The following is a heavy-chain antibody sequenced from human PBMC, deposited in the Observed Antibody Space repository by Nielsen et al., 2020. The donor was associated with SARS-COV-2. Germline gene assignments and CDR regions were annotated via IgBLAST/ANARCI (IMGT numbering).Heavy chain of an antibody. V-gene: IGHV3-48*01. J-gene: IGHJ3*02. D-gene: IGHD7-27*01. CDR3: ARDLAETGDAFDI. CDR1: GFTFSSYS. CDR2: ISSSSTI. Sequence: GESLKISCAASGFTFSSYSMNWVRQAPGKGLEWVSYISSSSTIYYADSVKGRFTISRDNAKNSLYLQMNSLRAEDTAVYYCARDLAETGDAFDIWGQGTMVTVSS.